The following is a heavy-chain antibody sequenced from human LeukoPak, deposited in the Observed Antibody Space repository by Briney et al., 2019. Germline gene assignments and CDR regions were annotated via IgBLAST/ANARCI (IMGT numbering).Heavy chain of an antibody. V-gene: IGHV3-21*01. Sequence: GGSLRLSCAASVFTFSSYSMNWVRQAPGQGLEWVSSISSSSSYIYYADSVKGRFTIPRDNAKNSLYLQMNSLRAEDTAVYYCARGRSGGGPDYWGQGTLVTVSS. CDR1: VFTFSSYS. CDR2: ISSSSSYI. J-gene: IGHJ4*02. CDR3: ARGRSGGGPDY. D-gene: IGHD2-15*01.